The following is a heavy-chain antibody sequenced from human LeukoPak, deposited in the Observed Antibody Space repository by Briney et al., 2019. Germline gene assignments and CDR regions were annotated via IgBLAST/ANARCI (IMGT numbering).Heavy chain of an antibody. Sequence: SETLSLTCTVSGGSISSYYWSWIRQPAGKGLEWIGRIYTSGSTNYNPSLKSRATMSIDTSKKQFSLNLSSVTAADTAVYYCARGLHLIMAAFDIWGQGTVVTVSS. D-gene: IGHD3-16*01. CDR1: GGSISSYY. V-gene: IGHV4-4*07. CDR3: ARGLHLIMAAFDI. CDR2: IYTSGST. J-gene: IGHJ3*02.